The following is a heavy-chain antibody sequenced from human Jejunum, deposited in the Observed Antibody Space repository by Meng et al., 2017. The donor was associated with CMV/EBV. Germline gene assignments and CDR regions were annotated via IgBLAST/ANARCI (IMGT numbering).Heavy chain of an antibody. Sequence: SGFALSSWNMNWVRQAPGKGLEWVSSISGNSNYLYYADSLKGRFTISRDNAKNSLYLQMDSLRAEDTAVYYCAKDLYYGDPAAFPLWGQGTMVTVSS. CDR2: ISGNSNYL. V-gene: IGHV3-21*01. CDR1: GFALSSWN. D-gene: IGHD2-21*01. J-gene: IGHJ3*01. CDR3: AKDLYYGDPAAFPL.